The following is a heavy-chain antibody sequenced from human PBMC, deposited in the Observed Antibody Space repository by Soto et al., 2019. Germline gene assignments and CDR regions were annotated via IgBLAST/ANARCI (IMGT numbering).Heavy chain of an antibody. CDR2: IIPIFGTA. Sequence: SVKVSCKASGCTFSSYSISWVRQAPGQGLEWMGGIIPIFGTANYAQKFQGRVTITADESTSTAYMELSSLRSEDTAVYYCARERGWEVMSTVRTPFTSPDSYGGGGRGFGGQGTLVTVYS. CDR1: GCTFSSYS. CDR3: ARERGWEVMSTVRTPFTSPDSYGGGGRGF. V-gene: IGHV1-69*13. J-gene: IGHJ4*02. D-gene: IGHD3-16*01.